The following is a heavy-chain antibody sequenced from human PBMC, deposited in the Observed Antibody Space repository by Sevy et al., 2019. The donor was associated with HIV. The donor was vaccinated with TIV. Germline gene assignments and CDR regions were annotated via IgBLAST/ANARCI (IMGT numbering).Heavy chain of an antibody. D-gene: IGHD2-15*01. CDR2: ISPHNGDT. V-gene: IGHV1-18*01. CDR1: GYTFNTYR. J-gene: IGHJ4*02. Sequence: ATVKVSCKVSGYTFNTYRLTWVRQAPGQGLEWMGWISPHNGDTNYAQKLQGRVTMITDTSTSTAYMELRSLRSDDTAVYYCARAYSCGGRCYSLAYWGQGTLVTVSS. CDR3: ARAYSCGGRCYSLAY.